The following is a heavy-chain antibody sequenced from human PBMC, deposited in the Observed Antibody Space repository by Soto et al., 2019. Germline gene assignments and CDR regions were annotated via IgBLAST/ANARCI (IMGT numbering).Heavy chain of an antibody. CDR1: GYTFTSYD. V-gene: IGHV1-8*01. J-gene: IGHJ1*01. CDR2: MNPVSGNT. CDR3: ARSRLYSDSSASWA. Sequence: GASVKVSCKASGYTFTSYDIYWVRQASGQGLEWMGWMNPVSGNTGYAQKFQGRVTMTRNTAMSTAYMELSSLRSDDTAVYYCARSRLYSDSSASWAWRQGTLVTVSS. D-gene: IGHD3-22*01.